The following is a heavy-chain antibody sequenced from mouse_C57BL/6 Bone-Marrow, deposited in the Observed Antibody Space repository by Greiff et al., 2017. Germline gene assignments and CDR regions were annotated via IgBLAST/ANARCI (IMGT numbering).Heavy chain of an antibody. V-gene: IGHV1-63*01. CDR2: IYPGGGYT. J-gene: IGHJ4*01. CDR1: GYTFTNYW. Sequence: QVQLQQPGAELVKPGASVKLSCKASGYTFTNYWIGWAKQRPGHGLEWIGDIYPGGGYTNYNEKFKGKATLTADKSSSTAYMQFSSLTSEDSAIYYCARDFFGSMDYWGQGTSVTVSS. D-gene: IGHD6-1*01. CDR3: ARDFFGSMDY.